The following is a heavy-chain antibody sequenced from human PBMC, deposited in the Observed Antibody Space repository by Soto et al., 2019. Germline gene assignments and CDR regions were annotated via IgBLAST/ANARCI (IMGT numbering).Heavy chain of an antibody. V-gene: IGHV1-2*02. CDR3: ARDASSQVSIQLWLPAYDY. Sequence: ASVKVSCKAFGYTFIINAMHCVLQSPVQRLEWMGCINPNSGGTNYAQKFQGRVTMTRDTSISTAYMELSRLRSDDTAVYYCARDASSQVSIQLWLPAYDYWGQGTLVTVSS. CDR2: INPNSGGT. J-gene: IGHJ4*02. CDR1: GYTFIINA. D-gene: IGHD5-18*01.